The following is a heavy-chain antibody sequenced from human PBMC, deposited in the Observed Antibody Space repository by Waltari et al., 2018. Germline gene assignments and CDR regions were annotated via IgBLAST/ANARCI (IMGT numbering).Heavy chain of an antibody. CDR1: GSTFATYA. D-gene: IGHD4-17*01. V-gene: IGHV1-8*01. Sequence: QVQLVQSGAEVKKPGASVKVSCKASGSTFATYALNWVRQAPGQGLEWMGWMKPNSGDTGYAQKFQGRVTLTRDTSIGTAYMELNSLNSEDTAVYYCARDYGGNSGWFDPWGQGTLVTVSS. CDR3: ARDYGGNSGWFDP. J-gene: IGHJ5*02. CDR2: MKPNSGDT.